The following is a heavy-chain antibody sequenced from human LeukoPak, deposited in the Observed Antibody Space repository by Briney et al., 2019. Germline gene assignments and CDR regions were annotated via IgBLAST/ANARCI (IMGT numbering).Heavy chain of an antibody. J-gene: IGHJ5*02. CDR2: INPSGGST. CDR1: GYTFTSYY. Sequence: GASVKVSCKASGYTFTSYYMHWVRQAPGQGLEWMGIINPSGGSTSYAQKFQGRVTMTRDMSTSTVYMELSSLRSEDTAVYYCARDLPVYYRPAVRFDPWGQGTLVTVSS. V-gene: IGHV1-46*01. D-gene: IGHD3-10*01. CDR3: ARDLPVYYRPAVRFDP.